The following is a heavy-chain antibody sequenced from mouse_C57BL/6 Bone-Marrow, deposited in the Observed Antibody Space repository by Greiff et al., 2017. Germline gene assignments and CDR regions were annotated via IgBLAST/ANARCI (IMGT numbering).Heavy chain of an antibody. V-gene: IGHV6-3*01. CDR1: GFTFSNYW. Sequence: EVQVEESGGGLVQPGGSMKLSCVASGFTFSNYWMNWVRQSPEKGLEWVAQIRLKSDNYATHYAESVKGRFTISRDDSKSSVYLQMNNLRAEDTGIYYCTGDDYWGQGTTLTVSS. J-gene: IGHJ2*01. CDR2: IRLKSDNYAT. CDR3: TGDDY.